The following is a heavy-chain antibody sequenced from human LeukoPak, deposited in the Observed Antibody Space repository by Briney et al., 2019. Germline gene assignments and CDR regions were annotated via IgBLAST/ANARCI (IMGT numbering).Heavy chain of an antibody. D-gene: IGHD3-22*01. CDR2: ISGSGGST. Sequence: PGGSLRLSCAASGFPFNDYSMNWVRQTPGKGLEWVSAISGSGGSTYYADSVKGRFTISRDNSKNTLYLQMNSLRAEDTAVYYCAKDGSYYDSSGSSLWGQGTLVTVSS. CDR3: AKDGSYYDSSGSSL. V-gene: IGHV3-23*01. J-gene: IGHJ4*02. CDR1: GFPFNDYS.